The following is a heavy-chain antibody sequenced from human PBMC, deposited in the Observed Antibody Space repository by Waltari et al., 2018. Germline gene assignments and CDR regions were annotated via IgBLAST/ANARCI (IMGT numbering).Heavy chain of an antibody. V-gene: IGHV3-30-3*01. J-gene: IGHJ4*02. CDR3: ARDNDLGAVAGT. CDR2: ISYDGSNK. Sequence: QVQLVESGGGVVQPGRSLRLSCAASGFPFSSHAMHWVRQAPGKGLEWVAVISYDGSNKYYADSVKGRFTISRDNSKNTLYLQMNSLRAEDTAVYYCARDNDLGAVAGTWGQGTLVTVSS. D-gene: IGHD6-19*01. CDR1: GFPFSSHA.